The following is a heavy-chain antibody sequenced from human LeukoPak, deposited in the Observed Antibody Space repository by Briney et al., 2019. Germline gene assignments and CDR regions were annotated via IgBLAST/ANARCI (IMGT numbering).Heavy chain of an antibody. V-gene: IGHV3-33*01. Sequence: GGSLRLSCAASGFTFSSYGMHWVRQAPGKGVEWVAVIWYDGSNKYYADSVKGRFTISRDNSKNTLYLQMNSLRAEDTAVYYCARVGDPKYYYYGMDVWGQGTTVTVSS. CDR2: IWYDGSNK. J-gene: IGHJ6*02. CDR1: GFTFSSYG. D-gene: IGHD2-21*02. CDR3: ARVGDPKYYYYGMDV.